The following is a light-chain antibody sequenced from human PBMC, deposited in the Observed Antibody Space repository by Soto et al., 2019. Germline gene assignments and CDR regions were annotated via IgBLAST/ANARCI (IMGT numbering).Light chain of an antibody. CDR2: SNN. CDR1: SSNIGSKT. Sequence: QSVLTQPPSASVTPGQRVTISCSGSSSNIGSKTVNWYQQLPGTAPKLLIYSNNQRPSGVPDRFSGSKSGTSASLAISGLQADDAADYYCAAWADRLNRVVFGGGSQLTV. J-gene: IGLJ2*01. V-gene: IGLV1-44*01. CDR3: AAWADRLNRVV.